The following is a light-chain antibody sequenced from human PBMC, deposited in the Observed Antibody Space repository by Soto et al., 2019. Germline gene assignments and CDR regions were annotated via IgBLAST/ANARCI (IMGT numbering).Light chain of an antibody. Sequence: QSVLTQPPSASGTPGQRVTISCSGSSSNIGSNAVNWYQQLPGTAPKVLIYSNNQRPSGVPDRFSRSKSGTSASLAISGLQSEDEADYYCAAWDDSLNGSVFGGGTKVTVL. J-gene: IGLJ2*01. CDR2: SNN. CDR3: AAWDDSLNGSV. CDR1: SSNIGSNA. V-gene: IGLV1-44*01.